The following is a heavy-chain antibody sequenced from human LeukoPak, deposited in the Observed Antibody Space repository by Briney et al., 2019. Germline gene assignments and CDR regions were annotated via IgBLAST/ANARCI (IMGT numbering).Heavy chain of an antibody. D-gene: IGHD5-12*01. V-gene: IGHV4-61*02. CDR1: GGSISSGSYY. Sequence: SETLSLTCTVSGGSISSGSYYWSWIRQPAGKGLEWIGRIYTSGSTNYNPSLKSRVTISVDTSKNQFSLKLSSVTAADTAVYYCARLVATFDYWGQGTLVTVSS. CDR2: IYTSGST. CDR3: ARLVATFDY. J-gene: IGHJ4*02.